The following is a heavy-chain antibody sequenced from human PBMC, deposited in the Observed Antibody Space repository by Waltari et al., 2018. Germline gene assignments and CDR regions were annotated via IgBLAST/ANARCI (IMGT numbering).Heavy chain of an antibody. CDR1: GGTFSSYA. CDR2: IIPIFGTD. D-gene: IGHD2-2*01. V-gene: IGHV1-69*05. CDR3: AREVVVVPAAITSRYFDL. J-gene: IGHJ2*01. Sequence: QVQLVQSGAEVKKPGSSVKVSCKASGGTFSSYAISWVRQAPGQGLEWMGGIIPIFGTDNYAQKFQGRVTITTDESTSTAYMELGSLGSEDTAVYYCAREVVVVPAAITSRYFDLWGRGTLVTVSS.